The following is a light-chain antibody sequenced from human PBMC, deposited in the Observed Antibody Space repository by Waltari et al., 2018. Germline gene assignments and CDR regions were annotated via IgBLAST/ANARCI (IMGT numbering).Light chain of an antibody. V-gene: IGKV1-39*01. CDR2: ASS. Sequence: IQMTQSPSSLSASIGDRVTIPCRASQGIAKFLNWYQPKTGQAPKLLIYASSSLQREIPSRLCGSGSGTDFTLTITSLQPDDXAXYYCQQSYSDAPYTFGPGTKLEIK. CDR1: QGIAKF. CDR3: QQSYSDAPYT. J-gene: IGKJ2*01.